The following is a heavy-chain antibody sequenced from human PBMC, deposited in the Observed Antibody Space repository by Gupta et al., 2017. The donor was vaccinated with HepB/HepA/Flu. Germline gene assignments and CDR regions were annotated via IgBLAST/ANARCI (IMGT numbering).Heavy chain of an antibody. V-gene: IGHV3-15*01. CDR3: FQHHRDI. CDR2: IKSKISGGTA. Sequence: EMQLEESGGGLVKPGESLRLSCAASGFSRIPFSEAWMSWVRQVPGKGLEGVGRIKSKISGGTADYAAPVKGRFTISRDDSRDTLYLQMKGLTTEDTAVYYCFQHHRDIWGKGTTVTVS. D-gene: IGHD2-21*01. J-gene: IGHJ6*03. CDR1: GFSRIPFSEAW.